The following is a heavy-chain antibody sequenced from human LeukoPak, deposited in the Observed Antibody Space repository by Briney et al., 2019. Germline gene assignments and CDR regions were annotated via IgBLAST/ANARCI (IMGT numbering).Heavy chain of an antibody. D-gene: IGHD5-12*01. Sequence: GASVKVSCKVSGYTFTGHFIHWVRQAPGQGLEWMGWSNPNSGDTNYAQKFQGRVTMTRDTSISTAYMELSRVRSDDTAVYYCAREYSRYSGTYYDYWGQGTLVTVSS. CDR1: GYTFTGHF. V-gene: IGHV1-2*02. J-gene: IGHJ4*02. CDR3: AREYSRYSGTYYDY. CDR2: SNPNSGDT.